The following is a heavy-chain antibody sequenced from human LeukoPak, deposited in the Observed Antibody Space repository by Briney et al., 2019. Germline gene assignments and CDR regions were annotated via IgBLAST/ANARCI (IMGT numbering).Heavy chain of an antibody. J-gene: IGHJ6*03. CDR1: GFTFSDSY. Sequence: NPGGSLRLSCAASGFTFSDSYMSWIRQAPGKGLEWVSYISSSGGTIYHADSVKGRFTISRDNTKNSLYLQMNSLRAEDTAVYYCARLRSSSFYYYYMDVWGKGTTVTVSS. V-gene: IGHV3-11*01. CDR3: ARLRSSSFYYYYMDV. CDR2: ISSSGGTI. D-gene: IGHD6-6*01.